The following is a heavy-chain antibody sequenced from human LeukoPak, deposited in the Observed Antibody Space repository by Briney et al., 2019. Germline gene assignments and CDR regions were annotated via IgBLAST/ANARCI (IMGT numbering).Heavy chain of an antibody. Sequence: SETLSLTCTVSGGSISSGTYYWNWIRQHPGKGLEWIAYISYSGSTYYNPSLKSRVTMSVDTSKNQFSLKLSSVTAADTAVYYCARGVSSWNLDYWGQGTLVTVSS. CDR2: ISYSGST. V-gene: IGHV4-31*03. D-gene: IGHD6-13*01. CDR3: ARGVSSWNLDY. CDR1: GGSISSGTYY. J-gene: IGHJ4*02.